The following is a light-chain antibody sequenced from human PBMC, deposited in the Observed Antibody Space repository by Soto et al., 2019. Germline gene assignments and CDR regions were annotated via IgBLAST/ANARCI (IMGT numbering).Light chain of an antibody. CDR3: SSYSYLDIPVL. J-gene: IGLJ2*01. CDR2: EVV. V-gene: IGLV2-14*01. Sequence: QSALTQPASVSGSRGRSITISCFGSDTEIGNYNYVSWYQQYPGKVPKLLIYEVVRRPSGISTRFSGSKSGTTASLTISGLQPEDEAHYYCSSYSYLDIPVLLGGGTKMTVL. CDR1: DTEIGNYNY.